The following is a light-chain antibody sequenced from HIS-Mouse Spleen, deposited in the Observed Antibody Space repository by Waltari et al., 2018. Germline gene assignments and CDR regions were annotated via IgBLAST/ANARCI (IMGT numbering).Light chain of an antibody. CDR3: SSYTSSSTLYV. CDR2: EVS. CDR1: SSDVGGYNY. J-gene: IGLJ1*01. V-gene: IGLV2-14*01. Sequence: QSALTQPASVSGSPGQSITISCTATSSDVGGYNYVSWYQQHPGKAPKLMIYEVSNRHSGVSNRFSGSKSGNTASLTISGLQAEDEADYYCSSYTSSSTLYVFGTGTKVTVL.